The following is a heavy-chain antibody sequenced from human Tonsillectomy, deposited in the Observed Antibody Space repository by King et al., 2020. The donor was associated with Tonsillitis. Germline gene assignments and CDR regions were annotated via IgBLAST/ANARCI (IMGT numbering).Heavy chain of an antibody. CDR1: GFTVSSNY. Sequence: VQLVESGGGLIQPGGSLTLSCAASGFTVSSNYMTWVLQASGMGLEWVSVIYSGGSKPFVYSGKGAFTISIDNSKNTLYLQMNSLRAEDTAVYYCARTKRELLSPNYYYYMDVWGEGTTVTVSS. CDR2: IYSGGSK. CDR3: ARTKRELLSPNYYYYMDV. J-gene: IGHJ6*03. D-gene: IGHD1-26*01. V-gene: IGHV3-53*01.